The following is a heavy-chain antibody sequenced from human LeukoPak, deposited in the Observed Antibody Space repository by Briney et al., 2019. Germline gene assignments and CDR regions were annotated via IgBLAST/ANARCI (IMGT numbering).Heavy chain of an antibody. J-gene: IGHJ5*02. CDR1: GFTFSSYA. D-gene: IGHD6-13*01. V-gene: IGHV3-30*02. CDR3: AKNGYSSSWYVFWFDP. Sequence: TGGSLRLSCAASGFTFSSYAMHWVRQAPGKGLEWVAFIRYDGSNKFYADSVKGRFTISRDNSKNTLYLQMNSLRAEDTAVYYCAKNGYSSSWYVFWFDPWGQGTLVTVSS. CDR2: IRYDGSNK.